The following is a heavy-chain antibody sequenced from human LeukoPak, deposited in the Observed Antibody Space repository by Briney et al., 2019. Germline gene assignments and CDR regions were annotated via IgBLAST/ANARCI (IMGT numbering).Heavy chain of an antibody. CDR1: GDSVSSNSVA. CDR2: TYFRSKWYN. Sequence: SQTLSLTCAISGDSVSSNSVAWHWIRQSPSRGLEWLGRTYFRSKWYNEYAVSVKSRISINPDTSKNQFSLQLNSVTPEDTAVYYCARDGCGGDCYTGYNIGVWGKGTTVTVSS. CDR3: ARDGCGGDCYTGYNIGV. D-gene: IGHD2-21*02. J-gene: IGHJ6*03. V-gene: IGHV6-1*01.